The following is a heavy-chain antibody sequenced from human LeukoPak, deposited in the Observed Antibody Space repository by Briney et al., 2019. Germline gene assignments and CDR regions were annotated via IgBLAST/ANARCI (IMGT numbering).Heavy chain of an antibody. D-gene: IGHD3-22*01. CDR1: GYTFTTYA. CDR2: INPSGGST. J-gene: IGHJ4*02. CDR3: ARVGDSSGYYYASMDY. Sequence: ASVKVSCKASGYTFTTYAISWVRQAPGQGLEWMGIINPSGGSTSYAQKFQGRVTMTRDTSTSTVYMELSSLRSEDTAVYYCARVGDSSGYYYASMDYWGQGTLVTVSS. V-gene: IGHV1-46*01.